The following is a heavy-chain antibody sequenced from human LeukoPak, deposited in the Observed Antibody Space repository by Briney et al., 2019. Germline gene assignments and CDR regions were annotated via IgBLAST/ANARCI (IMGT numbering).Heavy chain of an antibody. D-gene: IGHD1-26*01. Sequence: GSLRLSCTASGFMFSDFYVTWIRQAPGKGLECVSDITNSGSHTNYAGSVKGRFTISRDNAKNSLYLQMNSLRVEHTAVFYCGRSRGSYFDYWGPGTLVIVSS. V-gene: IGHV3-11*06. CDR1: GFMFSDFY. CDR3: GRSRGSYFDY. CDR2: ITNSGSHT. J-gene: IGHJ4*02.